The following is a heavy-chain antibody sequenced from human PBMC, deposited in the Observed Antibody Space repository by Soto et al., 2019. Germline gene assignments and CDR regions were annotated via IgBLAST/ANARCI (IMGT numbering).Heavy chain of an antibody. J-gene: IGHJ4*01. CDR3: ATWRFDY. V-gene: IGHV6-1*01. CDR2: TYYRSKWYN. CDR1: GDSVSSNSAA. Sequence: SQTLSLTCAISGDSVSSNSAAWNWIRHSPSRGLEWLGRTYYRSKWYNYYAVSMRSRITINPDTTKNQFSLQLNSATPEDTAVYYCATWRFDYWGHGTLVGVSS.